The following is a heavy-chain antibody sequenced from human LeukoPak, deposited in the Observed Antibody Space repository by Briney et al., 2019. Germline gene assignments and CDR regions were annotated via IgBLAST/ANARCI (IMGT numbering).Heavy chain of an antibody. J-gene: IGHJ6*02. Sequence: GGSLRLSCAAAGFTFSSYAMSCVRHAPGKGLEWVSTIINSGADTYYADTVKGRFTISRDNSKNSLYLQMNSLRTEDTALYYCAKGGMVRGVTKYGMDVWGQGTTVTVSS. CDR1: GFTFSSYA. D-gene: IGHD3-10*01. CDR3: AKGGMVRGVTKYGMDV. V-gene: IGHV3-23*01. CDR2: IINSGADT.